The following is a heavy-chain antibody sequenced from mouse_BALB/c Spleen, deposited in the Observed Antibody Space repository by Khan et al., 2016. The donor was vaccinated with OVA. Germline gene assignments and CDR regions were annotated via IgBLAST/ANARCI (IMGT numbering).Heavy chain of an antibody. V-gene: IGHV1-7*01. CDR1: DYIFTSYW. J-gene: IGHJ3*01. D-gene: IGHD1-1*01. CDR2: INPATDYT. Sequence: QVQLQQSGAELAKPGASVKMSCKASDYIFTSYWMHWVKQRPGQGLEWIGYINPATDYTEYNQKFKNKATLTADKSSSTAYMQLSSLTSEDSAVYYCVNHGSSSAWFTYWGQGTPVTVSA. CDR3: VNHGSSSAWFTY.